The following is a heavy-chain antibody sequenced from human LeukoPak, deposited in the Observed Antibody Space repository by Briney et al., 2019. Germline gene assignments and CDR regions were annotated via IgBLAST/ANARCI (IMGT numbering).Heavy chain of an antibody. CDR2: IYTSGST. Sequence: SETLSLTCTVSGGSISNYYWSWVRQPAGKGLEWIGRIYTSGSTDYNPSLKSRVTMSVDTSKNHFSLRLTSVTAADTAVYYCARGPPPDFDYWGQGTLVTVSS. V-gene: IGHV4-4*07. CDR1: GGSISNYY. CDR3: ARGPPPDFDY. J-gene: IGHJ4*02.